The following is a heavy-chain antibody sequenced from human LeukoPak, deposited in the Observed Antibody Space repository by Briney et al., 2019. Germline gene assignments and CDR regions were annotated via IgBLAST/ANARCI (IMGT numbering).Heavy chain of an antibody. J-gene: IGHJ4*02. V-gene: IGHV1-46*01. D-gene: IGHD3-9*01. Sequence: ASVKVSCKASGYTFSSYYIQWVRQAPGQGLEWMGMINPNGGITTYAQKFQGTITMTRDTSTSTVYMELNSLRSEGTAMYYCARVGRVGRYFDWLMIWGQGTQVTVSS. CDR3: ARVGRVGRYFDWLMI. CDR2: INPNGGIT. CDR1: GYTFSSYY.